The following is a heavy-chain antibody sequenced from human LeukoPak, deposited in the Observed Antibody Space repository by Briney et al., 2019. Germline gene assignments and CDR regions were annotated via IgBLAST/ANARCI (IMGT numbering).Heavy chain of an antibody. V-gene: IGHV4-4*02. J-gene: IGHJ6*03. D-gene: IGHD3-22*01. CDR3: AREVAYDSSGYELYYYYYMDV. Sequence: SGTLSLTCAVSGGSISSSNWWSWVRQPPGKGLEWIGEIYHSGSTNYNPSLKSRVTISVDKSKDQFSLKLSSVTAADTAVYYCAREVAYDSSGYELYYYYYMDVWGKGTTVTASS. CDR1: GGSISSSNW. CDR2: IYHSGST.